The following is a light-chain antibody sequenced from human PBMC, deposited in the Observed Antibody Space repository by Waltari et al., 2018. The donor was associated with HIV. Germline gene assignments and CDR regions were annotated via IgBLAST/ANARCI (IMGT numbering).Light chain of an antibody. CDR2: GAS. CDR3: LQDYSWPYT. V-gene: IGKV1-6*01. Sequence: AIQMTQSPTSLSASVGDRVTITCRASQGIGNDLSWYQQKPGMAPSVLIYGASISQTGVPARFSRSGSGPQFILTLSSLQAEDLATYYCLQDYSWPYTFGQGTKVEIK. CDR1: QGIGND. J-gene: IGKJ2*01.